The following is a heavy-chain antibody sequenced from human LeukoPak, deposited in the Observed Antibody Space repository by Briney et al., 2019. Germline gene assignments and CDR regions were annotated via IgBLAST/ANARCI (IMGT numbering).Heavy chain of an antibody. CDR3: ARSITSSWYGDFQH. Sequence: SETLSLTCTVSGGSMSGYFWSWIRQPPGKGLEWIGYIYYSGSSNYNTSLKRRVTISVDTSKNKFYLKMRSVTAADRTVYYCARSITSSWYGDFQHWGQGTLVSVSS. CDR1: GGSMSGYF. CDR2: IYYSGSS. V-gene: IGHV4-59*01. D-gene: IGHD6-13*01. J-gene: IGHJ1*01.